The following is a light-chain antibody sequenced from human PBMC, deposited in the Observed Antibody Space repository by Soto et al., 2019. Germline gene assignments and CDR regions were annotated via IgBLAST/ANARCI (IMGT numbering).Light chain of an antibody. J-gene: IGKJ1*01. CDR1: QPVSRDY. CDR2: GTS. CDR3: QQCDTSLA. Sequence: IVLTQSAGTLSLSPGESATLSCRASQPVSRDYLAWYQQTPGQAPRLLLYGTSNRASGVPDRFSGSGSGTDFTLTISRLKPEDFAVYYCQQCDTSLAFGRGTKVDIK. V-gene: IGKV3-20*01.